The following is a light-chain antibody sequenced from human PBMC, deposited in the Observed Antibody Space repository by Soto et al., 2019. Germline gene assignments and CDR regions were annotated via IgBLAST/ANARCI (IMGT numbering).Light chain of an antibody. V-gene: IGLV2-8*01. CDR1: SSDVVGYNY. CDR3: SSYAGSNNPVV. J-gene: IGLJ2*01. Sequence: QSALTPPPSASGSPGQSVTISCTGTSSDVVGYNYVSWYRQHPGKAHKLMIYEVNKRPSGVPDRFSGSKSGNTASLTVSGLQPEDEADYYCSSYAGSNNPVVFGGGTKLTVL. CDR2: EVN.